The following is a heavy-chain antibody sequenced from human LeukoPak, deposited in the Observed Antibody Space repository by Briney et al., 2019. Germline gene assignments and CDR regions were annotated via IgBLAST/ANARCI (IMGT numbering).Heavy chain of an antibody. J-gene: IGHJ4*02. V-gene: IGHV3-74*01. D-gene: IGHD3-22*01. CDR3: AKEARYYYDSSGFPN. CDR1: GLTLSNYW. CDR2: INSHGTTT. Sequence: GGSLRLSCAASGLTLSNYWMHWVRQAPGKGLVWVSGINSHGTTTNYADSVKGRFTISRDNAKNTLYLQMNSLRAEDTAVYYCAKEARYYYDSSGFPNWGQGILVTVSS.